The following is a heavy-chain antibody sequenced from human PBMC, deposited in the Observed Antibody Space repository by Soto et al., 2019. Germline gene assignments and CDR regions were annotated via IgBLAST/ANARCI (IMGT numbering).Heavy chain of an antibody. J-gene: IGHJ6*03. CDR2: INHSGST. V-gene: IGHV4-34*01. Sequence: QVQLQQWGAGLLKPSETLSLTCAVYGGSFSGYYWSWIRQPPGKGLEWIGEINHSGSTNYNPSLKSRVTISVDTSENQFSLKLSSVTAADTAVYYCARSTERYYYMDVWGKGTTVTVSS. CDR3: ARSTERYYYMDV. CDR1: GGSFSGYY.